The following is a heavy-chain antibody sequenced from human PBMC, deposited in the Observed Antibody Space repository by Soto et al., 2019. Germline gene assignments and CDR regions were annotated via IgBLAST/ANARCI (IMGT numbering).Heavy chain of an antibody. CDR1: GFTFNNYA. J-gene: IGHJ4*02. V-gene: IGHV3-23*01. Sequence: GGSLRLSCAASGFTFNNYAMNWVRQAPGKGLEWVATISNTGGSTYYADSVKGRFTISRDNSKNTLYLQMNSLRVEDTAVYYCAKDRLAGNFDYWGQGPQVTVSS. CDR2: ISNTGGST. CDR3: AKDRLAGNFDY.